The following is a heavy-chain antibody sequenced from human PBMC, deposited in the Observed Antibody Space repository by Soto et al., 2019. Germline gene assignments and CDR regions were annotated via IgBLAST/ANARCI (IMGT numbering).Heavy chain of an antibody. CDR3: AGQYYYDSSGYKPPFDY. Sequence: QVQLQESGPGLVKPSQTLSLTCTVSGGSISSGDYYWSWIRQPPGKGLEWIGYIYYSGSTYYNPSLKSRVTISVDTSKTQFSLKLSSVTAADTAVYYCAGQYYYDSSGYKPPFDYWGQGTLVTVSS. D-gene: IGHD3-22*01. CDR1: GGSISSGDYY. CDR2: IYYSGST. J-gene: IGHJ4*02. V-gene: IGHV4-30-4*01.